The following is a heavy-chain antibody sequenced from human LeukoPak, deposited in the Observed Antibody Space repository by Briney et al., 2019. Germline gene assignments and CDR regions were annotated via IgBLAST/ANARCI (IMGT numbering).Heavy chain of an antibody. CDR2: ISGSGGST. CDR1: GFTFSSYA. Sequence: GGSLRLSCAASGFTFSSYAMSWVRQAPGKGLEWVSAISGSGGSTYYADSVKGRFTISRDNAKNSLYLQMNSLRAEDTAVYYCARGPSMVATTRFDYWGQGTLVTVSS. CDR3: ARGPSMVATTRFDY. J-gene: IGHJ4*02. V-gene: IGHV3-23*01. D-gene: IGHD5-12*01.